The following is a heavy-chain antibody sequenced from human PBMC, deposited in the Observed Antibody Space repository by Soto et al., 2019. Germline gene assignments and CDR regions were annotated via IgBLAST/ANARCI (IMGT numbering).Heavy chain of an antibody. Sequence: PGGSLRLSCAAFGFSFTTYVIHWVRQAPGKGLEWVAVISHDGSYKYYGDAVKGRFTISRDTSKNAVYLEMNSLRPEDTAVYYRAKGLLAIVGTTLPRDAFNIWGQGTMVTVSS. CDR1: GFSFTTYV. CDR3: AKGLLAIVGTTLPRDAFNI. D-gene: IGHD1-26*01. V-gene: IGHV3-30*18. CDR2: ISHDGSYK. J-gene: IGHJ3*02.